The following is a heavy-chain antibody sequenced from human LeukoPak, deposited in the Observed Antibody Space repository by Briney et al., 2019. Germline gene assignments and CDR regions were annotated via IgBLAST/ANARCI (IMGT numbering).Heavy chain of an antibody. CDR3: AREELGSSLGFDP. CDR2: ISYDGSNK. CDR1: GFTFSSYA. V-gene: IGHV3-30-3*01. Sequence: GGSLRLSCAASGFTFSSYAMHWVRQAPGKGLEWVAVISYDGSNKYYADSVKGRFTISGDNSKNTLYLQMNSLRAEDTAVYYCAREELGSSLGFDPWGQGTLVTVSS. D-gene: IGHD3-16*01. J-gene: IGHJ5*02.